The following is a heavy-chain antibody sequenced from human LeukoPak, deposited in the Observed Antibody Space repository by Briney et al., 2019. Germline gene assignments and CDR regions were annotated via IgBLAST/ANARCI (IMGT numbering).Heavy chain of an antibody. CDR1: GFTFSKAW. J-gene: IGHJ4*02. CDR2: IKTKSQGGTR. Sequence: GGSLRLSCAASGFTFSKAWMSWVRQAPGKGLEGVARIKTKSQGGTREYAAPVKGRFAISTDDSEDRLYLKMNSLKSEDTAVYYCTVGLGKTDTDYWGQGTLVTVSS. CDR3: TVGLGKTDTDY. V-gene: IGHV3-15*05. D-gene: IGHD1-14*01.